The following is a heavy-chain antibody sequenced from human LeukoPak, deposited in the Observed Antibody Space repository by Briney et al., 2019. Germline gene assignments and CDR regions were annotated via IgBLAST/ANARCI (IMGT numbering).Heavy chain of an antibody. V-gene: IGHV3-30*19. CDR1: GFTFSSYG. Sequence: GGSLRLSCAASGFTFSSYGMHWVRQAPGKGLEWVAVISYDGSNKYYADSVKGRFPISRDNSKNTLYLQMNSLRAEDTAVYYCARGAPRRYFDYWGQGTLVTVSS. J-gene: IGHJ4*02. CDR2: ISYDGSNK. CDR3: ARGAPRRYFDY.